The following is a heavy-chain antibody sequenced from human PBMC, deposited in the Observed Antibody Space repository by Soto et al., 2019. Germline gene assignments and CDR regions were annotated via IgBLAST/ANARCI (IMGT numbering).Heavy chain of an antibody. D-gene: IGHD3-22*01. Sequence: GGSLRLSCAAPGFTFSGHGMHWVRQAPGKGLEWVAVIWYDGGNTYYGDSVKGRFTISRDNSRNTLYLEMNSLRDEDTAVYYCERDWLHDSSGAIDMWGQGTMVTVSS. CDR2: IWYDGGNT. V-gene: IGHV3-33*01. CDR3: ERDWLHDSSGAIDM. CDR1: GFTFSGHG. J-gene: IGHJ3*02.